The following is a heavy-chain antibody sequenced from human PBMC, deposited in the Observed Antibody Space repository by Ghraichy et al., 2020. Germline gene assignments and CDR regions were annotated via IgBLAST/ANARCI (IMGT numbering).Heavy chain of an antibody. V-gene: IGHV4-39*07. CDR2: IYYSGST. CDR3: ARGLYSSSWYGPGWFDP. CDR1: GGSISSSSYY. J-gene: IGHJ5*02. Sequence: GSLSLTCTVSGGSISSSSYYWGWIRQPPGKGLEWIGSIYYSGSTYYNPSLKSRVTISVDTSKNQFSLKLSSVTAADTAVYYCARGLYSSSWYGPGWFDPWGQGTLVTVSS. D-gene: IGHD6-13*01.